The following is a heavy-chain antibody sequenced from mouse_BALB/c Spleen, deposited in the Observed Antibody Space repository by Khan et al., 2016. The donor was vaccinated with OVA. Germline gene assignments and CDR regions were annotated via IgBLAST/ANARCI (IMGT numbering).Heavy chain of an antibody. J-gene: IGHJ2*01. CDR2: INPTSGYT. V-gene: IGHV1-7*01. CDR1: GYTFTSYW. Sequence: QVQLKESGAELAKPGASVKMSCTASGYTFTSYWMHWIKQRPGQGLEWIGYINPTSGYTDYNQKFKDKATLTADKSSSTAYMQLSSLTSDDSAVYYCARDRIDYWGQGTALTGSS. CDR3: ARDRIDY.